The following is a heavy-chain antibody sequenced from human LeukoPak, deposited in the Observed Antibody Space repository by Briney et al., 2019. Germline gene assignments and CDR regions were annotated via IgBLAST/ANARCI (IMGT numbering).Heavy chain of an antibody. Sequence: PGGSLRLSCSASGFNVNRNHMSWVRQAPGKRLEWVSVIHSGGSTYYADSVKGRFTISRDNSKNTLYLQMNSLRAEDAALYFCARDPYSGSYGAYYYYYMDVWGKGTTVTISS. CDR1: GFNVNRNH. V-gene: IGHV3-53*01. D-gene: IGHD1-26*01. CDR3: ARDPYSGSYGAYYYYYMDV. CDR2: IHSGGST. J-gene: IGHJ6*03.